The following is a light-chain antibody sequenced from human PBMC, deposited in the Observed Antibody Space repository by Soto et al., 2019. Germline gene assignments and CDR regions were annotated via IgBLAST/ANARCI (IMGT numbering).Light chain of an antibody. CDR1: QSISSN. Sequence: EVVMTQSPATLSVSPGERATLSCRASQSISSNLAWYQQKPGQPPRLLIYGASTRATGIPARFGGSGSGTEFTLTISSLQSEDFAVYYCQQYNNWPLWTFGQGTKVEIK. CDR2: GAS. CDR3: QQYNNWPLWT. J-gene: IGKJ1*01. V-gene: IGKV3-15*01.